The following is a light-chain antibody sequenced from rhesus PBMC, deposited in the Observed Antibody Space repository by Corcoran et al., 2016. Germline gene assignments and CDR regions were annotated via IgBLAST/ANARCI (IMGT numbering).Light chain of an antibody. Sequence: EIVMTQSPATLALSPGERATLSCRASQSVSMFLGWYQRNPGQAPRLLIYGASSRATGSPARFSGRGSGTEFTLTISSREPEDVGVYFCLQSSSWPYSFGQGTKVEIK. CDR3: LQSSSWPYS. CDR2: GAS. J-gene: IGKJ2*01. V-gene: IGKV3-24*03. CDR1: QSVSMF.